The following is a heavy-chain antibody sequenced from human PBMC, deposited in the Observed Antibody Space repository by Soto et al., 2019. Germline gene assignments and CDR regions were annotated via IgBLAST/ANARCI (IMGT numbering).Heavy chain of an antibody. J-gene: IGHJ6*03. CDR1: GGSISSYY. V-gene: IGHV4-59*08. CDR3: ARRISRRQPTRYYMDV. CDR2: IYYSGST. Sequence: SETLSLTCTVSGGSISSYYWSWIRQPPGKGLEWIGYIYYSGSTNYNPSLKSRVTISVDTSKNQFSLKLSSVTAADTAVYYCARRISRRQPTRYYMDVWGKGTTVTVSS.